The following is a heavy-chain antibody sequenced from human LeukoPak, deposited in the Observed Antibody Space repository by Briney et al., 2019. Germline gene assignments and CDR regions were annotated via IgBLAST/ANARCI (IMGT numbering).Heavy chain of an antibody. D-gene: IGHD6-19*01. CDR2: FSGSGGST. Sequence: GGSLSLSGPAPGFTFSSYAMSWVRQAPGKGLEWVSAFSGSGGSTYYADSVKGRFTISRDNSKNTLYLQMNSLRAEDTAVYYCVKMQSSSGWLYYYMDVWGKGTTVTVSS. J-gene: IGHJ6*03. CDR1: GFTFSSYA. V-gene: IGHV3-23*01. CDR3: VKMQSSSGWLYYYMDV.